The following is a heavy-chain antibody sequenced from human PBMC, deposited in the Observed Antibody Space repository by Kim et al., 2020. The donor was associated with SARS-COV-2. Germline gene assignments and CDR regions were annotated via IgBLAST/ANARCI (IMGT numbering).Heavy chain of an antibody. CDR1: GYTFTSYA. CDR3: AREDYDFWSGYYTGRGNWFDP. V-gene: IGHV1-3*01. CDR2: INAGNGNT. J-gene: IGHJ5*02. D-gene: IGHD3-3*01. Sequence: ASVKVSCKASGYTFTSYAMHWVRQAPGQRLEWMGWINAGNGNTKYSQKFQGRVTITRDTSASTAYMELSSLRSEDTAVYYCAREDYDFWSGYYTGRGNWFDPWGQGTLVTVTS.